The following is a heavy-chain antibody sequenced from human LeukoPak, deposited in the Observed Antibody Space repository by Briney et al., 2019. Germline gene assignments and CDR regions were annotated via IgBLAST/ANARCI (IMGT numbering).Heavy chain of an antibody. V-gene: IGHV3-23*01. CDR2: ISYSGANS. J-gene: IGHJ4*02. CDR3: ARGRPPYYFDY. Sequence: GGSLRLSCAASGFTFSGSAMSWVRQAPGEGLEWVSLISYSGANSYYTDSVRGRFTISRDNSKDTLFLQMNSLRAEDTAIYYCARGRPPYYFDYWGQGTLVTVSS. CDR1: GFTFSGSA.